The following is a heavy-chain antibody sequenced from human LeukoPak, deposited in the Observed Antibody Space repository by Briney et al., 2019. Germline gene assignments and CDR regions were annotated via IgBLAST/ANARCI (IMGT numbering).Heavy chain of an antibody. J-gene: IGHJ3*02. D-gene: IGHD6-6*01. CDR2: IYHSGST. Sequence: PSETLSLTCAVSGYSISSGDYWGWIRQPPGKGLEWIGSIYHSGSTYYNPSLKSRVTISVDTSKNQFSLKLSSVTAAGTAVYYCARNLTVPRHDAFDIWGQGTMVTVSS. CDR1: GYSISSGDY. CDR3: ARNLTVPRHDAFDI. V-gene: IGHV4-38-2*01.